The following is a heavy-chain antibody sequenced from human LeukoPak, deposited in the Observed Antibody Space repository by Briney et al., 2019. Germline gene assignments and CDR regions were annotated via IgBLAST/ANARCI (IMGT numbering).Heavy chain of an antibody. V-gene: IGHV3-9*01. D-gene: IGHD2-2*02. CDR1: GFTFDDYA. CDR2: ISWNSGSI. Sequence: GGSLRLSCAASGFTFDDYAMHWVRQAPGKGLEWVSGISWNSGSIGYADSVKGRFTISRDNAKNSLYLQMNSLRAEDTALYYCAKDYCSSTSCYMGNYFDYWGQGTLVTVSS. J-gene: IGHJ4*02. CDR3: AKDYCSSTSCYMGNYFDY.